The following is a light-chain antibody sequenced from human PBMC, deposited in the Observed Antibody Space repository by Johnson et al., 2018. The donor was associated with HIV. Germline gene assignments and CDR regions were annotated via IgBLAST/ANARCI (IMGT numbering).Light chain of an antibody. J-gene: IGLJ1*01. CDR1: SSNIGNNY. Sequence: QSVLTQPPSVSAAPGQKVTISCSGSSSNIGNNYVSWYQQLPGTAPKLLIYENNKRPSGIPDRFSGSKSGTSATLAITGLQTWAEADYYCATGANSRNVCHVVVTGTKVIVL. V-gene: IGLV1-51*01. CDR2: ENN. CDR3: ATGANSRNVCHV.